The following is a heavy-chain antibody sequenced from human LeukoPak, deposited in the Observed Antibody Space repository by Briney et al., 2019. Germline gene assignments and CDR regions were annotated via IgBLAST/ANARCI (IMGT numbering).Heavy chain of an antibody. CDR2: ISSSSFKI. J-gene: IGHJ6*03. CDR1: EFTFVRYA. CDR3: VRDPSYGSSWYYYMDV. V-gene: IGHV3-48*04. Sequence: GGSLRLSCAASEFTFVRYAMNWVRQAPGKGLEWVSYISSSSFKIGYADSVKGRFTISRDNSKNSLYLQMDSLRVEDTAVYYCVRDPSYGSSWYYYMDVWGKGTTVAVSS. D-gene: IGHD6-13*01.